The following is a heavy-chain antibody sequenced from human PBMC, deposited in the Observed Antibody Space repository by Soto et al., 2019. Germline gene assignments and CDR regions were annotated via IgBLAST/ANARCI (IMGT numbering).Heavy chain of an antibody. D-gene: IGHD3-22*01. Sequence: SETLSLTCTVSGGSISSYYWSWIRQPPGKGLEWIGYIYYSGSTNYNPSLKSRVTISVDTSKNQFSLKLSSVTAADTAVYYCASAILTGDSSGLDYWGQGTLVTVS. CDR2: IYYSGST. CDR3: ASAILTGDSSGLDY. CDR1: GGSISSYY. J-gene: IGHJ4*02. V-gene: IGHV4-59*01.